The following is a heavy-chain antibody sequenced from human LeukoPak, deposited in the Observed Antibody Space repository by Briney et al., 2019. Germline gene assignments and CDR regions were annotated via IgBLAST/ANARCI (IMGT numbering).Heavy chain of an antibody. CDR3: ARWRGSNYQYYFFDY. J-gene: IGHJ4*02. CDR1: GYSFTSYW. CDR2: IYPSDSNT. Sequence: GESLKICCKGSGYSFTSYWIGWVRQMPGKGLEWMGIIYPSDSNTRYSPSFQGQVTISADKSISTAYLQWSSLKASDTAMYYCARWRGSNYQYYFFDYWGQGTLVTVSS. D-gene: IGHD3-10*01. V-gene: IGHV5-51*01.